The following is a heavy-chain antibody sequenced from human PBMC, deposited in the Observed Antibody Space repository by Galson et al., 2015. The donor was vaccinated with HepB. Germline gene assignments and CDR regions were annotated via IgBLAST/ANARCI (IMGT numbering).Heavy chain of an antibody. V-gene: IGHV3-7*01. D-gene: IGHD3-22*01. CDR2: IKENGSEK. CDR1: GFIFSRYW. CDR3: ARAIIFGDSSAYRLFDI. J-gene: IGHJ3*02. Sequence: SLRLFCAGSGFIFSRYWMTWVRQAPGKGLEWVANIKENGSEKYYVDSVKGRFTISRDNAKDSLYLQMNSLIVEDTAVYYCARAIIFGDSSAYRLFDIWGRGTMVTVSS.